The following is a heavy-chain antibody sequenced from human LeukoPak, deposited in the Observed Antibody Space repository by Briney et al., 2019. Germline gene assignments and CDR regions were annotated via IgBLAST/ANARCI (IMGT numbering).Heavy chain of an antibody. CDR2: INHSGST. CDR1: GGSFSGYY. CDR3: ARDGGDYGDSNFDY. D-gene: IGHD4-17*01. J-gene: IGHJ4*02. Sequence: SETLSLTCAVYGGSFSGYYWSWIRQPPGKGLEWIGEINHSGSTNYNPSLKSRVTISVDTSKNQFSLKLSSVTAADTAVYYCARDGGDYGDSNFDYWGQGTLVTVSS. V-gene: IGHV4-34*01.